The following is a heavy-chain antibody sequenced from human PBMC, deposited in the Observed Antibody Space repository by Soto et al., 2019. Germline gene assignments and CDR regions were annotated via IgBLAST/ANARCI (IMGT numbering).Heavy chain of an antibody. Sequence: PSETLSLTCTVSGGSISSGGYYWSWIRQHLGKGLEWIGYIYYSGSTYYNPSLKSRVTISVDTSKNQFSLKLSSVTAADTAVYYCARDSDYGDPLDYWGQGTLVTVSS. J-gene: IGHJ4*02. CDR2: IYYSGST. CDR1: GGSISSGGYY. V-gene: IGHV4-31*03. D-gene: IGHD4-17*01. CDR3: ARDSDYGDPLDY.